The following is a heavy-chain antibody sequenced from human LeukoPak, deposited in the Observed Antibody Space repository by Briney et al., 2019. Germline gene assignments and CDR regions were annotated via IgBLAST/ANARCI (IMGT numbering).Heavy chain of an antibody. CDR1: GYTFTSYG. CDR3: ERDGAVLGAAHNWFDP. Sequence: ASVKVSCKASGYTFTSYGISWVRQAPGQGLEWMGWISAYNGNTNYAQKLQGRVTMTTDTSTSTAYMELRSLRSDDTAVYYCERDGAVLGAAHNWFDPWGQGTLVTVSS. D-gene: IGHD6-6*01. CDR2: ISAYNGNT. J-gene: IGHJ5*02. V-gene: IGHV1-18*01.